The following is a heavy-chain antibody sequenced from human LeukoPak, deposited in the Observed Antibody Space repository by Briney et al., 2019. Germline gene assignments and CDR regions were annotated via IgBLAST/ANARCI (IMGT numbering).Heavy chain of an antibody. J-gene: IGHJ4*02. CDR2: IYYRGTT. CDR3: ARGYGRYFDY. V-gene: IGHV4-59*01. Sequence: SETLSLTCTVSGGSISSYYWSWIRQPPGKGLEWIGYIYYRGTTDYNPSLKSRVTISVDTSKNQFSLKLSSVTAADTAVYYCARGYGRYFDYWGQGTLVTVSS. CDR1: GGSISSYY. D-gene: IGHD5-18*01.